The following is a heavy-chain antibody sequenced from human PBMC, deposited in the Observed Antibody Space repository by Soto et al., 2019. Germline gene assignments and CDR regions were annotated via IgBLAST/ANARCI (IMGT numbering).Heavy chain of an antibody. CDR3: ASWLKGPDIGNYYYGMDV. CDR1: GGAFSDYA. CDR2: IMPIIRAP. V-gene: IGHV1-69*13. Sequence: SVKVSCKASGGAFSDYAFSWVRQAPGQGLEWLGGIMPIIRAPDYAQKFQGRVTITADEFTRTAYMEMNSLRSEDTAVYYCASWLKGPDIGNYYYGMDVWGQGTTVTVSS. D-gene: IGHD2-15*01. J-gene: IGHJ6*02.